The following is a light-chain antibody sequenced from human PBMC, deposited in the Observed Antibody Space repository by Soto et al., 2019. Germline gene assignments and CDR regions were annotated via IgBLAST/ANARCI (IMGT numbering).Light chain of an antibody. J-gene: IGLJ1*01. CDR1: SSNIGGNA. V-gene: IGLV1-44*01. CDR3: AAWDDSLSGYV. Sequence: QSVLTQPPSASGTPGQRVTIPCSGSSSNIGGNAVNWYQQLPGTTPKLLICSNNQRPSGVPDRFSGSKSGTSASLAISGLQSEDEADYYCAAWDDSLSGYVFGTGTKVTVL. CDR2: SNN.